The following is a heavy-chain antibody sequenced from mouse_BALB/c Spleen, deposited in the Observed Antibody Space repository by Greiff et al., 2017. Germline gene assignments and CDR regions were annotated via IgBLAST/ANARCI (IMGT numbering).Heavy chain of an antibody. CDR2: IDPSDSET. CDR3: ARRYGNYGYAMDY. D-gene: IGHD2-10*02. Sequence: VQLQQSGPQLVRPGASVKISCKASGYSFTSYWMHWVKQRPGQGLEWIGMIDPSDSETRLNQKFKDKATLTVDKSSSTAYMQLSSPTSEDSAVYYCARRYGNYGYAMDYWGQGTSVTVSS. V-gene: IGHV1-74*04. CDR1: GYSFTSYW. J-gene: IGHJ4*01.